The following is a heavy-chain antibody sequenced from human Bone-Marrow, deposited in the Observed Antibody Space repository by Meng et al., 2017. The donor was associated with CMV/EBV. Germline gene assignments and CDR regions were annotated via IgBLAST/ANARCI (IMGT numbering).Heavy chain of an antibody. CDR2: ISDSGGST. Sequence: GESLKISCAASGFTFSSYAMSWVRQAPGKGLEWVSAISDSGGSTYYADSVKGRFTISRDNSKNTLYLQMNSLRAEDTAVYYCAKAPNIVVVPAAIRGAYNYGMAVWGQGPMVPFYS. CDR1: GFTFSSYA. CDR3: AKAPNIVVVPAAIRGAYNYGMAV. D-gene: IGHD2-2*01. J-gene: IGHJ6*02. V-gene: IGHV3-23*01.